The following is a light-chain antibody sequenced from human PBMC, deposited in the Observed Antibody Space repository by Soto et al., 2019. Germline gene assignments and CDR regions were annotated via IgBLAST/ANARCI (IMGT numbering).Light chain of an antibody. CDR2: DVS. J-gene: IGLJ2*01. Sequence: QSALTQPASVSGSPGQSITISCTGTSSDVGGYNFVSWYQQHPGNAPKLMIYDVSNRPSGVSNRFSGSKSGNTASLTISGLQAGDEADYYCSSYTGSRSLLFGGGTKVTVL. CDR1: SSDVGGYNF. V-gene: IGLV2-14*01. CDR3: SSYTGSRSLL.